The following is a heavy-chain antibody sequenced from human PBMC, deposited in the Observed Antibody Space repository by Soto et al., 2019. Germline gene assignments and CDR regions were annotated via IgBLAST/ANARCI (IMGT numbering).Heavy chain of an antibody. CDR2: TRSKAHSYAT. CDR1: GFSFSDSA. CDR3: TRHTVDY. D-gene: IGHD4-4*01. V-gene: IGHV3-73*02. J-gene: IGHJ4*02. Sequence: EVQLVESGGGLVQPGGSLKLSCAASGFSFSDSAIHWVRQASGKGLEWVGRTRSKAHSYATAFAASVKGRFTISRDDSKNTVYLQMNSLKTEDTAVYYCTRHTVDYWGKGTLVTVCS.